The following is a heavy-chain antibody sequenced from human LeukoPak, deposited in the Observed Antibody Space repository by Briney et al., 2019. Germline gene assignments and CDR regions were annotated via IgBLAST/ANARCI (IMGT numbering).Heavy chain of an antibody. CDR2: ISPGGGTT. D-gene: IGHD1-1*01. CDR3: AKVRSGSANWALRIFNN. Sequence: GGSLRLSCAVSGFAFGSEAMSWVRQSPARGLEWVASISPGGGTTYYADYVKGRFTISRDNSNNTLYVHMNSLRAEDTAVYYCAKVRSGSANWALRIFNNWGQGTLVTVSS. CDR1: GFAFGSEA. J-gene: IGHJ4*02. V-gene: IGHV3-23*01.